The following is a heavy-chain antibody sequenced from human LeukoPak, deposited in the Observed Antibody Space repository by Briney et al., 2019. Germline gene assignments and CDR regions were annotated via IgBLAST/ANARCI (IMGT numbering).Heavy chain of an antibody. CDR3: ARGRSWYEGWFDP. Sequence: SETLSLTCAVYGGSFSGYYWSWIRQPPGKGLEWIGYIYYSGSTNYNPSLKSRVTISVDTSKNQFSLKLSSVTAADTAVYYCARGRSWYEGWFDPWGQGTLVTVSS. CDR1: GGSFSGYY. CDR2: IYYSGST. D-gene: IGHD6-13*01. V-gene: IGHV4-59*01. J-gene: IGHJ5*02.